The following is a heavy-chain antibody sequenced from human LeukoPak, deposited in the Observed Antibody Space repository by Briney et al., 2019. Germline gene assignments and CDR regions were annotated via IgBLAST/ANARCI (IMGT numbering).Heavy chain of an antibody. J-gene: IGHJ4*02. D-gene: IGHD6-19*01. CDR2: VSNSGTT. V-gene: IGHV4-38-2*02. CDR3: ARAPGSGWSD. CDR1: GYSVSSGYY. Sequence: SETLSLTCIVSGYSVSSGYYWGWSRRSPGKGLEWLAAVSNSGTTYYSPSLKGRVTISLDTFKNEFSLGLTSVTAADTGVYYCARAPGSGWSDWGQGARVTVSS.